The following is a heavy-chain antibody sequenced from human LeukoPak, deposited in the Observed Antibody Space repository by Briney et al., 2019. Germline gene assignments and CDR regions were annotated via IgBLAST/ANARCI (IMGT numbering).Heavy chain of an antibody. Sequence: PGGSLRLSCAASGFTFSSYGMHWVRQAPGRGLEWVANIKQDGSEKYYVDSVKGRFTISRDNAKNSLYLQMNSLRAEDTAVYYCARDGSDPYYYDSSGLDYWGQGTLVTVSS. J-gene: IGHJ4*02. D-gene: IGHD3-22*01. CDR2: IKQDGSEK. V-gene: IGHV3-7*01. CDR3: ARDGSDPYYYDSSGLDY. CDR1: GFTFSSYG.